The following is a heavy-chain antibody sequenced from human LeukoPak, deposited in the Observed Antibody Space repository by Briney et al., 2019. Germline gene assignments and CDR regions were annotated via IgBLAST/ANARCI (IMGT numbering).Heavy chain of an antibody. D-gene: IGHD3-9*01. CDR3: ARSHILTGSYY. J-gene: IGHJ4*02. V-gene: IGHV5-51*01. Sequence: GESLKIPCKGSGYSFTSYWIGWGRQMPGKGLEWMGIIYPGDSDTRYSPSFQGQVTISADKSISTAYLQWSSLKASDTAMYYCARSHILTGSYYWGQGTLVTVSS. CDR2: IYPGDSDT. CDR1: GYSFTSYW.